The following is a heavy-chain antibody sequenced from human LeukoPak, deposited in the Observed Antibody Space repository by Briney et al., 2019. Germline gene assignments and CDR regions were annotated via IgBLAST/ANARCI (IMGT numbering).Heavy chain of an antibody. V-gene: IGHV3-9*01. CDR2: ISWNGGSI. CDR3: ARGRPHGNDY. CDR1: GFTFDDYA. J-gene: IGHJ4*02. Sequence: GGSLRLSCAASGFTFDDYAMHWVRQAPGKGLEWVSGISWNGGSIVYADSVEGRFTISRDNAKNTLYLQMNSLRVEDTAVYYCARGRPHGNDYWGQGTLVTVSS. D-gene: IGHD4-23*01.